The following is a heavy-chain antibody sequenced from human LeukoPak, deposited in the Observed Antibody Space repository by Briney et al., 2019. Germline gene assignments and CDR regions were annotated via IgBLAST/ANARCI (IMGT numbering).Heavy chain of an antibody. V-gene: IGHV3-74*01. CDR1: GFTFSSYW. D-gene: IGHD3-10*01. J-gene: IGHJ4*02. CDR2: INSDGSST. Sequence: PGGSLRLSCAASGFTFSSYWMHWVRQAPGQGLVWVSRINSDGSSTSYADSVKGRFTISRDNAKNTLYLQMNSLRAEDTAVYYCARSPMVRGVEYFDYWGQGTLVTVSS. CDR3: ARSPMVRGVEYFDY.